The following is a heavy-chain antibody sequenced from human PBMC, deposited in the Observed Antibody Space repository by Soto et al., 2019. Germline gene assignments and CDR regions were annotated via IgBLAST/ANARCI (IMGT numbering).Heavy chain of an antibody. CDR2: ISYDGSNK. J-gene: IGHJ6*02. V-gene: IGHV3-30-3*01. Sequence: GGSLRLSCAASGFTFSSYAMHWVRQAPGKGLEWVAVISYDGSNKYYADSVKGRFTISRDNSKNTLYLQMNSLRAEDTAVYYCVIFSFFGRSYYYYYGMDVWGQGTTVTVSS. CDR1: GFTFSSYA. D-gene: IGHD2-2*01. CDR3: VIFSFFGRSYYYYYGMDV.